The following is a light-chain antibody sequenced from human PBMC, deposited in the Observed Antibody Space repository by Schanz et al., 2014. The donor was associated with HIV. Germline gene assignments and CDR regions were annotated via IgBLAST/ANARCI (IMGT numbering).Light chain of an antibody. CDR1: SSDVGSYNL. J-gene: IGLJ2*01. CDR2: EVN. Sequence: QSVLTQPASVSGSPGQSITISCTGTSSDVGSYNLVSWYQHHPAEPPKLIIYEVNKRPSGVPNRFSGSKSGNTASLTISGLQSEDEADYYCSSYANTDTVLFGGGTKLTVL. V-gene: IGLV2-14*02. CDR3: SSYANTDTVL.